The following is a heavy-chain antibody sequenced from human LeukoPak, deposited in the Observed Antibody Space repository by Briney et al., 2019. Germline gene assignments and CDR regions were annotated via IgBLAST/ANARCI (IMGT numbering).Heavy chain of an antibody. J-gene: IGHJ3*02. CDR2: TSSGSSTI. V-gene: IGHV3-48*01. CDR1: GFAFDTYS. Sequence: GGSLRLSCVASGFAFDTYSMNWARQAPGKGLEWLSYTSSGSSTIYYADSVKGRFTISRDNAKNSLYLQMNSLGAEDTAVYYCARSWSSWDAFDIWGQGTMVTVSS. D-gene: IGHD3-3*01. CDR3: ARSWSSWDAFDI.